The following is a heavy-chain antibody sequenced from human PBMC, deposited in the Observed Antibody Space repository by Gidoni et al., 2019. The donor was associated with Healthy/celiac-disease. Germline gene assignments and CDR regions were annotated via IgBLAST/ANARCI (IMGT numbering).Heavy chain of an antibody. CDR2: IIPIFGTA. CDR3: ARRPGSSGGGDYGMDV. CDR1: GGTFSSSA. V-gene: IGHV1-69*01. J-gene: IGHJ6*02. D-gene: IGHD2-15*01. Sequence: QVQLVRSGAEVKKPGSSVKVSCKASGGTFSSSAISWVRQAPGQGLEWMGGIIPIFGTANYAQKFQGRVTITADESTSTAYMELSSLRSEDTAVYYCARRPGSSGGGDYGMDVWGQGTTVTVSS.